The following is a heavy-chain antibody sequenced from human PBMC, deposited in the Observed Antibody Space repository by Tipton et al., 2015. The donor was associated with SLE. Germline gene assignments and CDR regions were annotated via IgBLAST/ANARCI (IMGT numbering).Heavy chain of an antibody. V-gene: IGHV3-9*01. CDR2: INWNSGDI. CDR1: GFIFDDYA. CDR3: AKDLDGYNGFDF. D-gene: IGHD5-24*01. Sequence: SLRLSCAASGFIFDDYAMHWVRPAPGKGLEWVSGINWNSGDIGNADSVKGRFTISRDNAKNSLYLQMNSLRPQDTALYYCAKDLDGYNGFDFWGQGALVTVSS. J-gene: IGHJ4*02.